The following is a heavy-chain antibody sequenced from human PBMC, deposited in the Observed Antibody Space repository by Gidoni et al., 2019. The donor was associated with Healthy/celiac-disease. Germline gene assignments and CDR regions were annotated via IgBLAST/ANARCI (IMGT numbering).Heavy chain of an antibody. D-gene: IGHD6-6*01. J-gene: IGHJ5*02. Sequence: EVQLVESAGGLVQPGGSLRLSCAASGFTFSSYEMNWVRQAPVKGLEWVSYISSSGSTIYYADSVKGRFTISRDNAKNSLYLQMNSLRAEDTAVYYCARLAARREGWFDPWGQGTLVTVSS. CDR1: GFTFSSYE. CDR2: ISSSGSTI. CDR3: ARLAARREGWFDP. V-gene: IGHV3-48*03.